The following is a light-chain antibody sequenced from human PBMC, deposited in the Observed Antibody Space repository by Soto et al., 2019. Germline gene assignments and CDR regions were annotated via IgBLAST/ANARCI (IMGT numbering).Light chain of an antibody. CDR1: QSISSY. CDR3: QQSYSTPRT. Sequence: DIQMTQSQSSLSASVGDRVTITCRASQSISSYLHWYQQKPGKAPKFLIYAASSSQNGVPSRFSGSGSGTDFTLTISSLQPEDFATYYCQQSYSTPRTFVQGTKVEI. CDR2: AAS. V-gene: IGKV1-39*01. J-gene: IGKJ1*01.